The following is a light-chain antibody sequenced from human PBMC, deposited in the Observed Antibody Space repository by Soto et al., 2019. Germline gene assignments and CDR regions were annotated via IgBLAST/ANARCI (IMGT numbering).Light chain of an antibody. J-gene: IGLJ2*01. Sequence: QSALTQPASVSGSPGQSITISCTGTSSDVGGYKYVSWYQQHPGKAPKLMIYEVSYRPSGVSDRFSGSKSGNTASLTISGLQDEDESDYYCSSYTRRSTVVFGGGTQLTVL. CDR2: EVS. V-gene: IGLV2-14*01. CDR1: SSDVGGYKY. CDR3: SSYTRRSTVV.